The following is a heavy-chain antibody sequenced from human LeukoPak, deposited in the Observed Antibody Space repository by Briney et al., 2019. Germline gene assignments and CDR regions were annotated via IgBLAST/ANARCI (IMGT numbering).Heavy chain of an antibody. D-gene: IGHD6-13*01. V-gene: IGHV3-23*01. CDR3: AKSGRTGITAADLDY. J-gene: IGHJ4*02. CDR1: GFTFSSYA. CDR2: ISGSDGNT. Sequence: GGSLRLSCAASGFTFSSYAMNWVRQAPGKGLEWVSAISGSDGNTYYTDSVKGRFTISRDNSKNTLYLQMSSLRAEDTAVYYCAKSGRTGITAADLDYWGQGTLVTVSS.